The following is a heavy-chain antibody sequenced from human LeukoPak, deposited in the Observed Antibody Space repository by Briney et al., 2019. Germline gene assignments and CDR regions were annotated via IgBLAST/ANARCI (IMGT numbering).Heavy chain of an antibody. Sequence: GRSLRLSCAASGFXFSSYGMHWVRQAPGKGLEWVAVIWYDGSNQYYVDSVRGRFSISRDNSKNTLYLQMNTLRAEDTGVYYCARDRGSGDSFDLWGQGAMVTVSS. CDR1: GFXFSSYG. CDR2: IWYDGSNQ. V-gene: IGHV3-33*01. D-gene: IGHD6-19*01. J-gene: IGHJ3*01. CDR3: ARDRGSGDSFDL.